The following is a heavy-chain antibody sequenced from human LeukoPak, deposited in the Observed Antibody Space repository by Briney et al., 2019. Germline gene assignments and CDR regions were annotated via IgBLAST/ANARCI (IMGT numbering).Heavy chain of an antibody. V-gene: IGHV3-9*01. CDR2: ISWNSGSI. CDR1: GFTFDDYA. J-gene: IGHJ4*02. Sequence: GRSQRLFCAASGFTFDDYAMHWVRQAPGKGLECVSGISWNSGSIGYADSVKGRFTISRDNAKNSLYLQMNSLRAEDTALYYCAKAYCSSTSCYKGFLGHFDYWGQGTLVTVSS. CDR3: AKAYCSSTSCYKGFLGHFDY. D-gene: IGHD2-2*02.